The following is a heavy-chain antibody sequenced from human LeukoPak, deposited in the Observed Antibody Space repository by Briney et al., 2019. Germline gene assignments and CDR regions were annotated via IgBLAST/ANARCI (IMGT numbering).Heavy chain of an antibody. V-gene: IGHV3-9*01. CDR1: GFTFDDYA. D-gene: IGHD3-10*01. CDR3: AKSYYYGSGSLGDYFDY. Sequence: GGSLRLSCAASGFTFDDYAMHWVRHAPGKVLEWVSGISWNSGSIVYADSVKGRFTISRDNAKNSLYLQMNSLRAEDTALYYCAKSYYYGSGSLGDYFDYWGQGTLVTVSS. CDR2: ISWNSGSI. J-gene: IGHJ4*02.